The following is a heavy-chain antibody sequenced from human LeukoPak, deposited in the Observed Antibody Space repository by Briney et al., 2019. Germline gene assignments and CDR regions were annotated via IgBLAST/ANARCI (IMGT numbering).Heavy chain of an antibody. CDR1: GYTFTSYA. J-gene: IGHJ4*02. CDR2: INAGNGNT. Sequence: ASVKVSCKASGYTFTSYAMHWVRQAPGQRLEWMGWINAGNGNTKYSQKFQGRVTITRDTSASTAYMELSSLRSEDTAVYYCARGPSITMVRGVIRAFDYWGQGTLVTVSS. D-gene: IGHD3-10*01. CDR3: ARGPSITMVRGVIRAFDY. V-gene: IGHV1-3*01.